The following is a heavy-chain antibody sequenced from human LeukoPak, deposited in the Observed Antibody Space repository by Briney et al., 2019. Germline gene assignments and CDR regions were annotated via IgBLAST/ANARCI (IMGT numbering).Heavy chain of an antibody. V-gene: IGHV3-23*01. CDR3: AKDSGYSYGYSDASDI. CDR2: ISGSGGST. D-gene: IGHD5-18*01. J-gene: IGHJ3*02. Sequence: GGSLRLSCAASGFTFSSYAMSWVRQAPGKGLEWVSAISGSGGSTYYADSVKGRFTISRDNSKNTLYLQMNSLRAEDTAVYYCAKDSGYSYGYSDASDIWGQGTMVTVSS. CDR1: GFTFSSYA.